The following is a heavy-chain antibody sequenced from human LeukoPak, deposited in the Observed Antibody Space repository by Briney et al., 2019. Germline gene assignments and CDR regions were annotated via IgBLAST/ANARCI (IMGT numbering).Heavy chain of an antibody. CDR1: GYTFTGYY. Sequence: ASVKVSCKASGYTFTGYYMHWVRQAPGQGLEWMGWINPNSGGTNYAQKFQGRVTMTRDTSISTAYMELSRLRSDDTAVYYCAREITIFGVVIANWFDPWGQGSLVTVSS. J-gene: IGHJ5*02. D-gene: IGHD3-3*01. V-gene: IGHV1-2*02. CDR2: INPNSGGT. CDR3: AREITIFGVVIANWFDP.